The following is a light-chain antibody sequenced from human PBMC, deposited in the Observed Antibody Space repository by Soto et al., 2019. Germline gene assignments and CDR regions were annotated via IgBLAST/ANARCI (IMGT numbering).Light chain of an antibody. CDR1: SSDVGGYNY. Sequence: QSALTQPASVSGSPGQSITISCTGTSSDVGGYNYVSWYQQQPGKAPKLIIYEVSNRPSGVSNRFSGSKSGNTASLTISGLQAEDEADYYRNSYTSKSTGVFGTGTKLTVL. CDR3: NSYTSKSTGV. J-gene: IGLJ1*01. CDR2: EVS. V-gene: IGLV2-14*01.